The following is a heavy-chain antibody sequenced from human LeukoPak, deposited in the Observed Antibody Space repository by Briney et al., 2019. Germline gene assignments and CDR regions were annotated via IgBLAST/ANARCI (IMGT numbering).Heavy chain of an antibody. J-gene: IGHJ3*02. CDR3: ARDSSTIAAAGSGAFDI. CDR2: ISYDGSNK. CDR1: GFTFSSYA. Sequence: PGGSLRLSCAASGFTFSSYAMHWVRQAPGKGLEWVAVISYDGSNKYYADSVKGRFTISRDNSKNTLYLQMNSLRAEDTAVYYCARDSSTIAAAGSGAFDIWGQGTMVTVSS. D-gene: IGHD6-13*01. V-gene: IGHV3-30-3*01.